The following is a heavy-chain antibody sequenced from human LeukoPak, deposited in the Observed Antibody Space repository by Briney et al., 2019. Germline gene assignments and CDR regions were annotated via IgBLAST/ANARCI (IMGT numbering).Heavy chain of an antibody. D-gene: IGHD2-2*01. CDR3: ARALGYCSSTSCYYFDN. J-gene: IGHJ4*02. CDR2: ISSRSSTI. V-gene: IGHV3-48*01. Sequence: GGSLRLSCAASGFTFSSYSMNWVRQAPGKGLEWVSYISSRSSTIYYADSVKGRFTISRDNAKNPLYLQMNSLRAEDTAVYYCARALGYCSSTSCYYFDNWGQGTLVTVSS. CDR1: GFTFSSYS.